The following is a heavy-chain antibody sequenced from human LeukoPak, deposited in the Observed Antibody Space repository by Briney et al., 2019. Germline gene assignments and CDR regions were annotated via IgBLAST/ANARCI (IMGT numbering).Heavy chain of an antibody. V-gene: IGHV4-34*01. D-gene: IGHD1-26*01. CDR2: INHYGSI. Sequence: SETLSLTCAVYGGSFSGYYWSWIRQPPGKGLEWIGEINHYGSINYNPSLKSRVTISVDKSKNQLSLMLSSVTAADTAVYYCARVPGAARILQTNWFDPWGQGTLVTVSS. CDR1: GGSFSGYY. CDR3: ARVPGAARILQTNWFDP. J-gene: IGHJ5*02.